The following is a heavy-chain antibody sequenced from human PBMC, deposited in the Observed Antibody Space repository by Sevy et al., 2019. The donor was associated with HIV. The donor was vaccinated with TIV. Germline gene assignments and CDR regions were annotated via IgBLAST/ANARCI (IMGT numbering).Heavy chain of an antibody. CDR2: FDPEDGKT. J-gene: IGHJ4*02. CDR3: ASTRDYYESNGYYFDF. V-gene: IGHV1-24*01. D-gene: IGHD3-22*01. CDR1: GSTLTQLS. Sequence: ASVKVSCKVSGSTLTQLSMHWVRQAPGIELESIVTFDPEDGKTLYAQKFQGRVTMTEDTSTHTAYMELSSLTSEDTAIYYCASTRDYYESNGYYFDFWGQGTLVTVSS.